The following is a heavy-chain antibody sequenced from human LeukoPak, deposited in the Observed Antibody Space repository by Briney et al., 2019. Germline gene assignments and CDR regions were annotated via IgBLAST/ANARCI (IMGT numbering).Heavy chain of an antibody. CDR1: GDPISTYY. V-gene: IGHV4-4*07. J-gene: IGHJ6*03. Sequence: PSETLSLTCAVSGDPISTYYWSWIRQPAGRGLEWIGRMSASGGSNYNPSLKSRVTMSVDTSKNQDSLKLSSVTAADTAVYYCARGWTSYYYYMDVWGKGTTVTVSS. D-gene: IGHD3/OR15-3a*01. CDR2: MSASGGS. CDR3: ARGWTSYYYYMDV.